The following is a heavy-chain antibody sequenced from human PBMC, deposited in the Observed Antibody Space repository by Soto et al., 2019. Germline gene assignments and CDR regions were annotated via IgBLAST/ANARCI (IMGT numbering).Heavy chain of an antibody. CDR3: AHRLCDSSCYWDVGYFDY. J-gene: IGHJ4*02. D-gene: IGHD2-15*01. Sequence: QITLTESGPTLVKPTQTLTLTCSFSGFSLSTAGVGVGWIRQPPGKALECLALIYWDDDKRYSPSLKSRLAITKDTSRNQAVLTMTTMDPVDSATYYCAHRLCDSSCYWDVGYFDYWGQGALVTVSS. CDR2: IYWDDDK. CDR1: GFSLSTAGVG. V-gene: IGHV2-5*02.